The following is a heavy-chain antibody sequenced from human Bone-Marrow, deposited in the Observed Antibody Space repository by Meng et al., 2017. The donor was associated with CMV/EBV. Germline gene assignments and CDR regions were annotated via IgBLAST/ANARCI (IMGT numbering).Heavy chain of an antibody. D-gene: IGHD5-24*01. CDR2: ISYDGSNK. CDR3: ARGTVDMGNAFDF. V-gene: IGHV3-30-3*01. CDR1: GFTFSSYA. J-gene: IGHJ3*01. Sequence: GESLKISCAASGFTFSSYAMHWVRQAPGKGLEWVAVISYDGSNKYYADSVKGRITISRDNSTDTLDLQMHSPRAEDTAVYYCARGTVDMGNAFDFWGQGTMVTVSS.